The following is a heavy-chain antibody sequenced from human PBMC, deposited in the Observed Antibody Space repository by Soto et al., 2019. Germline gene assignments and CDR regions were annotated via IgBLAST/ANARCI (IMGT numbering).Heavy chain of an antibody. J-gene: IGHJ4*02. CDR3: ARVGGSDFWSGSILFDY. D-gene: IGHD3-3*01. CDR2: IYYSGST. Sequence: SETLSLTCTVSGDYISSSSYYWGWIRQPPGKGLEWIGSIYYSGSTYYNPSLKSRVTISVDTSKNQFSLKLSSVTAADTAVYYCARVGGSDFWSGSILFDYWGQGTLVTVSS. CDR1: GDYISSSSYY. V-gene: IGHV4-39*01.